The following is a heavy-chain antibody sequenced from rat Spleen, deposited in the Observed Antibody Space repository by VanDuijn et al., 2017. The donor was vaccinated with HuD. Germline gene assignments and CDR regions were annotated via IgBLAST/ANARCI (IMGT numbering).Heavy chain of an antibody. V-gene: IGHV5S10*01. CDR3: ATDYYDGTFCYG. D-gene: IGHD1-12*02. Sequence: EVQLVESGGGLVQPGRSLKLSCAASGFTFSNYGMHWIRQAQKKGLEWVATIIYDCSRNYYRDSVKGRFTITRENAKRTLYLQMDSLRSEDTDTYYCATDYYDGTFCYGWCQGFMVTVAS. CDR1: GFTFSNYG. J-gene: IGHJ2*01. CDR2: IIYDCSRN.